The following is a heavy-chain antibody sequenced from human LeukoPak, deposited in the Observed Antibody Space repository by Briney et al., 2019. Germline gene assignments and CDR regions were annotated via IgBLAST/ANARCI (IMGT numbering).Heavy chain of an antibody. J-gene: IGHJ3*02. V-gene: IGHV4-39*02. CDR1: GGSISISSYY. CDR2: IYHSGST. CDR3: ARADVEMATLSAFDI. Sequence: PSETLSLTCTVSGGSISISSYYWGWIRQPPGKGLEWIGSIYHSGSTYYNPSLKSRVTISEDTSENHFSLKLSSVTAADTAVYYCARADVEMATLSAFDIWGQGTMVTVSS. D-gene: IGHD5-24*01.